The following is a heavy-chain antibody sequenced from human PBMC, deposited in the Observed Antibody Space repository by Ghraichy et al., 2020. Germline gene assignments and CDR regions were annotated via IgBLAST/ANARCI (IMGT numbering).Heavy chain of an antibody. V-gene: IGHV3-48*02. J-gene: IGHJ6*02. CDR3: ARGSRVVRFYYYDGMDV. CDR1: GFTFSSYS. D-gene: IGHD4-23*01. Sequence: LNISCVGSGFTFSSYSMNWVRQSPGKGLEWVSYITSSSRNTFYADSVKGRFTISRDNAQNSLSLQMNSLRDDDTAVYYCARGSRVVRFYYYDGMDVWGQGTTVTVSS. CDR2: ITSSSRNT.